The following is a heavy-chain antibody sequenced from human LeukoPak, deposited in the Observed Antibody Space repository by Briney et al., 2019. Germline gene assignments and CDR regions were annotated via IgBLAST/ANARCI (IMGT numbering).Heavy chain of an antibody. CDR2: IYYSGST. CDR1: GGSIASGDYS. J-gene: IGHJ4*02. Sequence: SETLSLTCTVSGGSIASGDYSWSWIRQPPGKGLEWIGYIYYSGSTYYNPSLKSRLSISVDTSKNQFSLKLSSVAAADTAVYYCARNYYDRSGYYRALDYWGQGTLVTVSS. V-gene: IGHV4-30-4*07. D-gene: IGHD3-22*01. CDR3: ARNYYDRSGYYRALDY.